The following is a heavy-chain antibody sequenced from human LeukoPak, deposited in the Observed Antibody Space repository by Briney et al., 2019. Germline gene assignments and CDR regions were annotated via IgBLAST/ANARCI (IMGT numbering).Heavy chain of an antibody. CDR3: ARDFWSGYYADYYYYYMDV. CDR2: VYYSGST. CDR1: GGSISNYY. J-gene: IGHJ6*03. D-gene: IGHD3-3*01. Sequence: KPSETLSLTCTVSGGSISNYYWSWIRQPPGKGLEWIGYVYYSGSTNYNPSLKSRVTISVDTSKNQFSLMLSSVTAADTAVYYCARDFWSGYYADYYYYYMDVWGKGTTVTVSS. V-gene: IGHV4-59*01.